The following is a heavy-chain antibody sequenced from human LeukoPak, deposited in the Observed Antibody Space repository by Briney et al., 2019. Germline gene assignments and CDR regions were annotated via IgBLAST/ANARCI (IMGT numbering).Heavy chain of an antibody. CDR3: ASGDMTYYYDSSGYNFDY. D-gene: IGHD3-22*01. Sequence: ASVKVSCKDSGYTFTSYGISWVRQAPGQGLEWMGWISAYNGNTNYAQKLQGRVTMTTDTSTSTAYMELRSLRSDDTAVYYCASGDMTYYYDSSGYNFDYWGQGTLVTVSS. CDR1: GYTFTSYG. CDR2: ISAYNGNT. V-gene: IGHV1-18*01. J-gene: IGHJ4*02.